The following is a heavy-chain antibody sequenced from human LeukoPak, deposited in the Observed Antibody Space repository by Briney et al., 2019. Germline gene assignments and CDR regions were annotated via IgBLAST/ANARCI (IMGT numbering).Heavy chain of an antibody. CDR2: IYHSGST. CDR1: GGSISSDGYS. CDR3: AWGYSGYGPFDY. D-gene: IGHD5-12*01. V-gene: IGHV4-30-2*01. Sequence: SQTLSLTCAVSGGSISSDGYSWSWIRQPPGKGLEWIGYIYHSGSTYYNPSLKSRVTISVNRSKNQFSLNLSSVTAADTAIYYCAWGYSGYGPFDYWGQGTLVTVSS. J-gene: IGHJ4*02.